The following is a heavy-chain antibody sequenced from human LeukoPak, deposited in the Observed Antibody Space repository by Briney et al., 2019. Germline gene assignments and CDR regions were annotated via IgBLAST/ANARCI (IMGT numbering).Heavy chain of an antibody. D-gene: IGHD5-24*01. CDR2: IIPIFGTA. J-gene: IGHJ4*02. Sequence: GASVKVSCKASGGTFSSYAISWVRQAPGQGLEWMGGIIPIFGTANYAQKFQGRVTITADESTSTAYMELSSLRSDDTAVYYCARGLRDGYNNDYWGQGTLVTVSS. CDR3: ARGLRDGYNNDY. V-gene: IGHV1-69*13. CDR1: GGTFSSYA.